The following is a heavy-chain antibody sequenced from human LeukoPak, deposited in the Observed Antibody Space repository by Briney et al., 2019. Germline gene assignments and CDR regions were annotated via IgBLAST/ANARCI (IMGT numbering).Heavy chain of an antibody. CDR3: ARPAYYYDSSGYPRSHDAFDI. CDR1: GYRFTSYG. CDR2: ISAYNGNT. V-gene: IGHV1-18*01. J-gene: IGHJ3*02. Sequence: ASVKVSCKASGYRFTSYGIFWVRQAPGQGLEWMGWISAYNGNTNYAQKFQGRVTMTRDTSISTAYMELSRLRSDDTAVYYCARPAYYYDSSGYPRSHDAFDIWGQGTMVTVSS. D-gene: IGHD3-22*01.